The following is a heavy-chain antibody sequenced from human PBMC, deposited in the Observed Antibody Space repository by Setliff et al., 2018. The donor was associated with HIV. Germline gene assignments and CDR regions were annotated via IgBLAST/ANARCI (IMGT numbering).Heavy chain of an antibody. D-gene: IGHD3-22*01. Sequence: GGSLRLSCAASGFTFDDYGMSWVRQAPGKGLEWVSYISSSSSTRYYAGSVKGRFTISRENAKNSLYLQMNSLRAEDTAIYYCAKASRSSGYYYDCWGQGTLVTVSS. CDR2: ISSSSSTR. V-gene: IGHV3-48*04. CDR3: AKASRSSGYYYDC. CDR1: GFTFDDYG. J-gene: IGHJ4*02.